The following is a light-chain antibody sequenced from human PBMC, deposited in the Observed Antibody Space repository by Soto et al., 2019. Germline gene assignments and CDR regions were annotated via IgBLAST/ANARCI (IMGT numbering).Light chain of an antibody. V-gene: IGKV1-5*01. CDR1: QSIDRW. Sequence: DIQMTQSPSTLSASVGDRVTITCRASQSIDRWLAWYQQRPGKAPELLIYDASILQGGVPSRFSGSGSGTDLTLTISSLEPEDFAVYYCQQRSNWPITFGQGTRLEIK. CDR3: QQRSNWPIT. CDR2: DAS. J-gene: IGKJ5*01.